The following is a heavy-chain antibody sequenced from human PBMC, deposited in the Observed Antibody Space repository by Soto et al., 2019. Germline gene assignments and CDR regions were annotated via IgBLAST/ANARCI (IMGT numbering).Heavy chain of an antibody. V-gene: IGHV4-34*08. CDR3: AKHPSSGYYY. CDR1: GGNSSGYY. J-gene: IGHJ4*02. CDR2: INHSGNT. D-gene: IGHD3-22*01. Sequence: SDTCAVEGGNSSGYYWTRIRKPPGKGLEWIGEINHSGNTNYSPSLKSRVTISVDTSKNQFSLKLSSVTAEDTAVYYCAKHPSSGYYYWGQGTLVTVSS.